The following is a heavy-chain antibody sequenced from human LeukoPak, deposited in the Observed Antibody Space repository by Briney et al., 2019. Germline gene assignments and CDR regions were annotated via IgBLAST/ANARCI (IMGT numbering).Heavy chain of an antibody. J-gene: IGHJ4*02. D-gene: IGHD1-26*01. CDR1: GGSISGQY. Sequence: SETLSLTCTVSGGSISGQYWSWMRQPPGKGLEWIGFVSYSGSTNYNPSLNGRVTISLDTSKNQFSLRLNSVTAADTAVYSSARGGASSRYFDYWGQGTLVTVSS. CDR2: VSYSGST. CDR3: ARGGASSRYFDY. V-gene: IGHV4-59*11.